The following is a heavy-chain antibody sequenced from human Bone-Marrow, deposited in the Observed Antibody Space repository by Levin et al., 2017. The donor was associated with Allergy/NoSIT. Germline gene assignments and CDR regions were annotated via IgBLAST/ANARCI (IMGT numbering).Heavy chain of an antibody. D-gene: IGHD3-22*01. CDR2: IHYSGST. J-gene: IGHJ4*02. CDR1: GASISSRDSY. V-gene: IGHV4-39*01. Sequence: SETLSLTCTVSGASISSRDSYWGWIRQPPGKGLEWIGTIHYSGSTYYNPSLKSRVTVSVDTSKNQFSLNLNSVTAADTAVYYCARHLLFYYRNSGNSVPSYFDLWGQGTLVTVSS. CDR3: ARHLLFYYRNSGNSVPSYFDL.